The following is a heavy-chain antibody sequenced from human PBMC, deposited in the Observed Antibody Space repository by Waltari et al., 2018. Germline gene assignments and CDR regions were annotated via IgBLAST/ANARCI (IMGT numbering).Heavy chain of an antibody. Sequence: EVQLVESGGGLVQPGGSLRLSCAASGFTFSSYWMSWVRQAPGKGLEWVANIKQAGSEKYYVDSVKGRFTISRDNAKNSLYLQMNSLRAEDTAVYYCARDGGVWGGDTDRKYYYYYYMDVWGKGTTVTVSS. CDR2: IKQAGSEK. CDR3: ARDGGVWGGDTDRKYYYYYYMDV. V-gene: IGHV3-7*01. D-gene: IGHD2-8*02. J-gene: IGHJ6*03. CDR1: GFTFSSYW.